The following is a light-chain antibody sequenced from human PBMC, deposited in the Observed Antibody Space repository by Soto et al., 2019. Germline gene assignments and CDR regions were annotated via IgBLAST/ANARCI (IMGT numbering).Light chain of an antibody. J-gene: IGLJ2*01. V-gene: IGLV4-69*01. CDR3: QTWGSGIVV. CDR2: LNSDGSH. Sequence: QLVLTQSPSASASLGASVKLTCTLSSGHSNYAIAWHQQQSEKGPRYLMKLNSDGSHSKGDGIPDRFSGSSSGAERYLTISSLQSEDEADYYCQTWGSGIVVLGGGTKVTVL. CDR1: SGHSNYA.